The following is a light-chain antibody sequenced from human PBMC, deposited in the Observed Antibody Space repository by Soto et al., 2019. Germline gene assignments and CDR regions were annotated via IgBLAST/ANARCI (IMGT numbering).Light chain of an antibody. CDR2: GAS. J-gene: IGKJ1*01. CDR1: QSVSSSY. V-gene: IGKV3-20*01. CDR3: QQYGWSPLT. Sequence: EIVLTQSPGTLSLSPGDRATLSCRASQSVSSSYLAWYQQKPGQAPGLLIYGASSRATGIPDRFSGSGSGTDFTLTISRLEPEDFAVYYCQQYGWSPLTFGQGTKVEVK.